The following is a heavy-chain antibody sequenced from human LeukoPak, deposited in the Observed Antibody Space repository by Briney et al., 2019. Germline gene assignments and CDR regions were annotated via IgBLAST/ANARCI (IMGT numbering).Heavy chain of an antibody. Sequence: GASVKVSCKASGYTFTSYAISWVRQAPGQGLEWMGGTTPILGTANYAQKFQGRVTINADQSTSTAYMELSSLRSEDTAVYYCARSLIDYGGSYDAFDIWGQGTMVTISS. CDR1: GYTFTSYA. J-gene: IGHJ3*02. CDR3: ARSLIDYGGSYDAFDI. V-gene: IGHV1-69*10. CDR2: TTPILGTA. D-gene: IGHD4-23*01.